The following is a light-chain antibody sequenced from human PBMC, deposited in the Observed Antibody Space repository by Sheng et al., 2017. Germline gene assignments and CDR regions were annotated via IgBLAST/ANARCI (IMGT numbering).Light chain of an antibody. CDR1: QSISSY. V-gene: IGKV3-11*01. J-gene: IGKJ4*01. CDR2: NAS. Sequence: EFVLTQSPATLSLSPGETATLSCRASQSISSYLAWYQQKPGQAPRLLIYNASKRATGIPVRFSGSGSGTDFTLTISSLEPEDFAIYYCQQRADWPLTFGGGTKVEIK. CDR3: QQRADWPLT.